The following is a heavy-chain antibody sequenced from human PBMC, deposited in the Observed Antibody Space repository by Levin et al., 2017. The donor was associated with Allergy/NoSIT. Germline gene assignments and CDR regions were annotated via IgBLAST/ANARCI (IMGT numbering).Heavy chain of an antibody. D-gene: IGHD7-27*01. V-gene: IGHV4-59*01. CDR1: GGSISGYY. CDR3: ARDRTITTTGETYYYGMDC. CDR2: IYYSGST. J-gene: IGHJ6*02. Sequence: SETLSLTCTVSGGSISGYYWSWIRQPPGKGLEWIGYIYYSGSTKYNPSLKSRVTISVDTSKNQFSLKLSSVTAADTAVYYCARDRTITTTGETYYYGMDCWGQGTTVTVSS.